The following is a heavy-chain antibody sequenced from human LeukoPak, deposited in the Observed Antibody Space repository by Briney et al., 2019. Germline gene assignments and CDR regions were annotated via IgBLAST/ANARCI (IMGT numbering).Heavy chain of an antibody. J-gene: IGHJ4*02. Sequence: GGSLRLSCAASGFTFSSYSMNWVRQAPGKGLEWVSYISSSSSTIYCADSVKGRFTISRDNAKNSLYLQMNSLRDEDTAVYYCAREGITARPGGLDYWGQGTLVTVSS. D-gene: IGHD6-6*01. CDR1: GFTFSSYS. CDR2: ISSSSSTI. V-gene: IGHV3-48*02. CDR3: AREGITARPGGLDY.